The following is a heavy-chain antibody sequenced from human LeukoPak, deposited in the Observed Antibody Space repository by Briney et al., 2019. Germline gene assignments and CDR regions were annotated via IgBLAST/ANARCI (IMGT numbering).Heavy chain of an antibody. Sequence: GGSLRLSCAASGFTFSSYAMSWVRQAPGKGLEWGSAISGSGGSTYYADSVKGRFTISRDNSKNTLYLQMNSLRAEDTAVYYCAKALRVHSGSYLDYWGQGTLVTVSS. CDR2: ISGSGGST. J-gene: IGHJ4*02. D-gene: IGHD1-26*01. CDR3: AKALRVHSGSYLDY. CDR1: GFTFSSYA. V-gene: IGHV3-23*01.